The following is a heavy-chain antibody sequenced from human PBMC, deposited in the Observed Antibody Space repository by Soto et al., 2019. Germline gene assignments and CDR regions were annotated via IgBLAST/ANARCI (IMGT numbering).Heavy chain of an antibody. CDR3: ARMVDFWSGYYTTVTSKFDY. V-gene: IGHV4-61*01. Sequence: SETLSLTCTVSGGSVISGSYYFTCIRQPPWNGLEWIGYIYYSGSTNYNPSLKSRVTISVDTSKNQFSLKLSSVTAADTAVYYCARMVDFWSGYYTTVTSKFDYWGQGTLVTVSS. CDR1: GGSVISGSYY. CDR2: IYYSGST. J-gene: IGHJ4*02. D-gene: IGHD3-3*01.